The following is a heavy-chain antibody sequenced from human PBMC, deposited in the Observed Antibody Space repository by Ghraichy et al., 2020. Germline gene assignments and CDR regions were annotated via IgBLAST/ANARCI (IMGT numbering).Heavy chain of an antibody. CDR3: ARGRVDSRYEIDD. Sequence: GGSLRLSCAASGFTFSSYSMNWVRQAPGTGLEWVSYISAISSTIYYEDSVKGRFTIPRDNAKNSLYLQMHSLRAEDRAVYYCARGRVDSRYEIDDWGQGTLVTVSS. J-gene: IGHJ4*02. V-gene: IGHV3-48*01. D-gene: IGHD5-12*01. CDR2: ISAISSTI. CDR1: GFTFSSYS.